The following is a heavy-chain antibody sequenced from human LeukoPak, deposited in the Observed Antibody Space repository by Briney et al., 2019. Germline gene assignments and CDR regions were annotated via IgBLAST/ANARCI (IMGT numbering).Heavy chain of an antibody. CDR1: GGSISSYY. Sequence: PSETLSLTCTVSGGSISSYYWSWIRQPPGKGLEWIGYIYYTGSTSYNPSLKSRVTISMDTSKNQFSLKLSSVTAADSAVYYCARSDYSGSGTYTEFDAFDIWGQGLMVTVSS. CDR3: ARSDYSGSGTYTEFDAFDI. D-gene: IGHD3-10*01. CDR2: IYYTGST. V-gene: IGHV4-59*01. J-gene: IGHJ3*02.